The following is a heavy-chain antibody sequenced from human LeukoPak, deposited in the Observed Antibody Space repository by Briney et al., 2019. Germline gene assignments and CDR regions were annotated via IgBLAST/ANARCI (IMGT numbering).Heavy chain of an antibody. Sequence: QPGGSLRLSCAASGFTFSSYGMHWVRQGRGKGLEWVAFIRYDGSNKYYADSVKGRFTISRDNSKNTLYLQMNSLRAEDTAVYYCAKVPPTPVDYWGQGTLVTVSS. CDR1: GFTFSSYG. D-gene: IGHD4-17*01. J-gene: IGHJ4*02. V-gene: IGHV3-30*02. CDR2: IRYDGSNK. CDR3: AKVPPTPVDY.